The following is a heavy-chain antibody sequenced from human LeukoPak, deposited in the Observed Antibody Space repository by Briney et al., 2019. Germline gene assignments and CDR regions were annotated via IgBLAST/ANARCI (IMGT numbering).Heavy chain of an antibody. CDR3: VSRRQYCSTTSCSATFDI. V-gene: IGHV1-3*01. CDR2: INAGNGNT. D-gene: IGHD2-2*01. Sequence: ASVKVSCKASGYTFTTYAMHWVRQAPGQRLEWMGWINAGNGNTKYSQKFQGRVTITRDASASTAYMELSSLRSEDTAVYYCVSRRQYCSTTSCSATFDIWGQGTMVTVSS. CDR1: GYTFTTYA. J-gene: IGHJ3*02.